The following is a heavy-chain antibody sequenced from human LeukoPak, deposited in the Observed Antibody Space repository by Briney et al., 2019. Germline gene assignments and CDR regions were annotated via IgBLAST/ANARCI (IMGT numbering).Heavy chain of an antibody. D-gene: IGHD2-21*01. CDR3: ARNLCGGDCYSADYYYMDV. J-gene: IGHJ6*03. V-gene: IGHV4-59*01. CDR2: IYYSGST. Sequence: SETLSLTCTVSGGSISSYYWSWIRQPPGKGLEWIGHIYYSGSTNYNPSLKSRVTISVDTSQNQFSLKLSSVTAADTAVYYCARNLCGGDCYSADYYYMDVWGKGTTVTVSS. CDR1: GGSISSYY.